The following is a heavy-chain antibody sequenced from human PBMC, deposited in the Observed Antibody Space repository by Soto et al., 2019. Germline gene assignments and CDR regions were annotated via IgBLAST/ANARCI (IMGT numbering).Heavy chain of an antibody. V-gene: IGHV3-30*18. D-gene: IGHD3-9*01. CDR1: GSTFSSYG. CDR2: ISYDGSNK. Sequence: GGSLRLSCAASGSTFSSYGMHWVRQAPGKGLEWVAVISYDGSNKYYADSVKGRFTISRDNSKNTLYLQMNSLRAEDTAVYYCAKGGRDILTGFPLDYWGQGTLVTVSS. CDR3: AKGGRDILTGFPLDY. J-gene: IGHJ4*02.